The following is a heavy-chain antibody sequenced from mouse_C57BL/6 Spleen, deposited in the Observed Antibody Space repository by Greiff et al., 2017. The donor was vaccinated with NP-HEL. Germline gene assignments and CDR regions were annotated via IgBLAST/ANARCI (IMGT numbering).Heavy chain of an antibody. J-gene: IGHJ2*01. CDR3: ARREDGYLGY. D-gene: IGHD2-3*01. CDR1: GYSFTGYY. Sequence: VQLQQSGPELVKPGASVKISCKASGYSFTGYYMNWVKQSPEKSLEWIGEINPSTGGTTYNQKFKAKATLTVDKSSSTAYMQLKSLTSEDSAVYYCARREDGYLGYWGQGTTLTVSS. V-gene: IGHV1-42*01. CDR2: INPSTGGT.